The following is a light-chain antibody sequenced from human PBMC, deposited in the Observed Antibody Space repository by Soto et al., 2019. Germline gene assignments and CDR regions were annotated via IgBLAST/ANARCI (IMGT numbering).Light chain of an antibody. CDR3: AAWDDSLSGPL. Sequence: QSVLTQPPSASGTPGQRVTISCSGTSSNIGSNYVYWYQQLPATAPKLVVYRNIQRPSGVPDRFSGSKSGTSASLAISGLRSEDEDDYYCAAWDDSLSGPLFGGGTKLTVL. J-gene: IGLJ2*01. V-gene: IGLV1-47*01. CDR1: SSNIGSNY. CDR2: RNI.